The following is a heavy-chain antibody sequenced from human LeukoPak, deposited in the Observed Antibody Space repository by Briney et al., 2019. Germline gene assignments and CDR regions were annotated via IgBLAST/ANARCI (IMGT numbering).Heavy chain of an antibody. D-gene: IGHD3-10*01. CDR3: ASLRTGDFDY. V-gene: IGHV4-39*01. CDR1: NVSITSSAYY. CDR2: IYYSGST. J-gene: IGHJ4*02. Sequence: SETLSLTCTVSNVSITSSAYYWAWIRQPPGKGLEWIGNIYYSGSTYYNPSFKSRLTISVDTSKNQFSLKLSSVTAADTAVYYCASLRTGDFDYWGQGALVTVSS.